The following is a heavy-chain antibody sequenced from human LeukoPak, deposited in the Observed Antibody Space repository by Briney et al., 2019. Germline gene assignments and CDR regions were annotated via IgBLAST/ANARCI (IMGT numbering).Heavy chain of an antibody. CDR3: GRAGFGELLTWDY. V-gene: IGHV5-51*01. J-gene: IGHJ4*02. Sequence: GESLKISCKGSGYSFTSYWIGWVRQMPGKGLEWMGIIYPGDSDTRYSPSFQGQVTISADKSISTAYLRWSSLKASDTAMYYCGRAGFGELLTWDYWGQGTLVTVSS. CDR1: GYSFTSYW. D-gene: IGHD3-10*01. CDR2: IYPGDSDT.